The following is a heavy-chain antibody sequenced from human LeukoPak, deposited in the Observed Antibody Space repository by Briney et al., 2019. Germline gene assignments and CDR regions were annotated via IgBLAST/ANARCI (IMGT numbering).Heavy chain of an antibody. CDR1: GDSISSSNW. Sequence: SGTLSLTCAVSGDSISSSNWWSWVRQPPGKGLEWIGEIYHSGSINYNPSLKSRVTMSLDKSKNQFSLSLTSVTAADTAVCYCAREAAGQWFDPWGQGTLVTVSS. CDR2: IYHSGSI. D-gene: IGHD6-25*01. CDR3: AREAAGQWFDP. J-gene: IGHJ5*02. V-gene: IGHV4-4*02.